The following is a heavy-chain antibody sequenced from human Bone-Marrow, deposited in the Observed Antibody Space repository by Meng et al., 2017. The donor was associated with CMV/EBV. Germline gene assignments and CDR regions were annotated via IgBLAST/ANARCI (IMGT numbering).Heavy chain of an antibody. J-gene: IGHJ2*01. D-gene: IGHD2-15*01. Sequence: GESLKISCAASGFTFSSYSMNWVRQAPGKGLEWVSSISSSRSYIYYADSVKGRFTISRDNAKNSLYLQMNSLRAEDTAVYYCARDPFEGYCSGGSCPGWYFDLWGRGTLVTVSS. CDR1: GFTFSSYS. CDR3: ARDPFEGYCSGGSCPGWYFDL. V-gene: IGHV3-21*01. CDR2: ISSSRSYI.